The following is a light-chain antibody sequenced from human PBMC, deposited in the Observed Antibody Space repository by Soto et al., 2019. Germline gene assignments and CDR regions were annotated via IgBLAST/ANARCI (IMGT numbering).Light chain of an antibody. CDR3: QQGHNWPLT. CDR2: GAS. Sequence: EIVMTQSPATLSLSPGERAALSCRASQSINSELAWYQQKPGQPPRLLIYGASTRATGVPARFTGSESGSEFPLTISGLQSEDVAVYYCQQGHNWPLTCGQGTRLEI. J-gene: IGKJ2*01. V-gene: IGKV3-15*01. CDR1: QSINSE.